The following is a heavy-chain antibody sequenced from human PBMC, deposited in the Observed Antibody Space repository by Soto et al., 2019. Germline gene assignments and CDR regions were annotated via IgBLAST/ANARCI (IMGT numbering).Heavy chain of an antibody. D-gene: IGHD5-18*01. J-gene: IGHJ4*02. CDR3: PHTPHLRTSRGHNSGPTSTFDS. Sequence: SGPTLVNPTQTLTLTCSFSGFSLSTSGGGVGWIRQPPGKALEWLALIYWDDDKRYSPSLKPRRIITKDTSKNQVALTMPNMHPLDTATYYCPHTPHLRTSRGHNSGPTSTFDSWGQGTLVTVSP. V-gene: IGHV2-5*02. CDR2: IYWDDDK. CDR1: GFSLSTSGGG.